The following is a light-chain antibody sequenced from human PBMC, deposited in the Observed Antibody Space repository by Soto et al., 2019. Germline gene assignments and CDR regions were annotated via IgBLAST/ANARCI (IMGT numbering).Light chain of an antibody. CDR3: MQALQTPLT. J-gene: IGKJ4*02. CDR2: LGS. V-gene: IGKV2-28*01. Sequence: DTVMTQSPLSLPVTPGEPASISCRSSQSLLHNNGYNYLDWYLQKPGQSPQLLIYLGSNRASGVPDRFSGSGSGTDFTLKIRTVEAEDVGVYYCMQALQTPLTFGGGTKVEIK. CDR1: QSLLHNNGYNY.